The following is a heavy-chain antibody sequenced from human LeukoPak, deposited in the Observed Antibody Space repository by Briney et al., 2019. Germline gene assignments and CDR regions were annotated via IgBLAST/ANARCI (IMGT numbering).Heavy chain of an antibody. CDR1: GFSFIMHA. D-gene: IGHD3-10*01. Sequence: GGSLRLSCAASGFSFIMHAMTWVRQAPGKGLEWVSGISGRGDNPYYADSVKGRFTISRDNSKKTLYLQMNSLRAEDTAVYYCAKDVTYGSGPPGYYGMDVWGQGTAVTVPS. J-gene: IGHJ6*02. CDR2: ISGRGDNP. CDR3: AKDVTYGSGPPGYYGMDV. V-gene: IGHV3-23*01.